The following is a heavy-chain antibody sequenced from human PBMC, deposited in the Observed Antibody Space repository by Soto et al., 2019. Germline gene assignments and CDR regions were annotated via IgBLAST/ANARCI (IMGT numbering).Heavy chain of an antibody. D-gene: IGHD4-17*01. Sequence: EAQLLESGGGLVQPGGSLRLSCAASGFTFRSYAMSWVRQTPGKGLEWVSAISGTGGSTYYADSVKGRFTISRDNSKSTLFLQMNSLRAEDTAVYYCAKKYGDFAWGAFDIWGQGTMVTVSS. CDR3: AKKYGDFAWGAFDI. CDR1: GFTFRSYA. CDR2: ISGTGGST. J-gene: IGHJ3*02. V-gene: IGHV3-23*01.